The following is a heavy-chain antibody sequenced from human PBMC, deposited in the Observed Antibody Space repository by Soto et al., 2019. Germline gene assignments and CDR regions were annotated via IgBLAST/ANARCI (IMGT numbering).Heavy chain of an antibody. D-gene: IGHD2-21*02. J-gene: IGHJ4*02. V-gene: IGHV4-39*01. CDR1: GESISSSSYC. CDR3: ARQRTTVVTQAYFDH. Sequence: XETLSLTCVVSGESISSSSYCWGWIRQPPGKGLEWIGSIYYSGRTYYNPSFKSRVTISIDTSKNQFSLKLSSVTATDTAVYYCARQRTTVVTQAYFDHWGQGALVTVSS. CDR2: IYYSGRT.